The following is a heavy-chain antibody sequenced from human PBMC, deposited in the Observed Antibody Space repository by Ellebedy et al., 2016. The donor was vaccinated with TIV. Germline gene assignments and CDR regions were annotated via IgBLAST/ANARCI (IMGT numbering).Heavy chain of an antibody. Sequence: GESLKISCAASGFTFSSYWMHWVRQVPGKGLVWVSRISSDGSSTSYADSVKGRSTISRDNAKNTLYLQMNSLRDEDTAVYYWAREEDAGYSSGWYGYIDYWGQGTLVTVSS. D-gene: IGHD6-19*01. CDR1: GFTFSSYW. J-gene: IGHJ4*02. CDR3: AREEDAGYSSGWYGYIDY. V-gene: IGHV3-74*01. CDR2: ISSDGSST.